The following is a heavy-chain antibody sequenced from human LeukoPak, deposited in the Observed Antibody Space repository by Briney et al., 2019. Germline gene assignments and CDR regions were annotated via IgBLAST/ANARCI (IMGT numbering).Heavy chain of an antibody. CDR3: ARHPSSSGLYYFDY. Sequence: SGTLSLTCGVSGGSISGTNWWSWVRQSPGQGLEWIGEISLAGQTNYNPSLNGRVTMSLDKSSNQLSLHLTSVTAADTAFYYCARHPSSSGLYYFDYWGQGTLVTVSS. CDR2: ISLAGQT. J-gene: IGHJ4*02. D-gene: IGHD6-19*01. CDR1: GGSISGTNW. V-gene: IGHV4-4*02.